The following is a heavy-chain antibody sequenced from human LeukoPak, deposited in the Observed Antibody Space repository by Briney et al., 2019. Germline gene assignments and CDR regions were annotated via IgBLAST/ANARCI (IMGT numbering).Heavy chain of an antibody. CDR2: INHSGST. CDR1: GGSFTDYF. J-gene: IGHJ4*02. V-gene: IGHV4-34*01. Sequence: PSETLSLTCTVYGGSFTDYFWTWIRQPPGKGLEWIGEINHSGSTNYNPSLKSRVTISVDTSKNQFSLKLSSVTAADTAVYYCARGLTHYDARAFRYWGQGTLVTVSS. CDR3: ARGLTHYDARAFRY. D-gene: IGHD3-16*01.